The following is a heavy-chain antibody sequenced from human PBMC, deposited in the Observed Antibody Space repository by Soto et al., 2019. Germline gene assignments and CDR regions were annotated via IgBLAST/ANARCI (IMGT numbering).Heavy chain of an antibody. D-gene: IGHD5-18*01. CDR2: ISGSGCST. J-gene: IGHJ5*02. CDR1: GVSFSTYA. V-gene: IGHV3-23*01. Sequence: LXLSGAVSGVSFSTYAMSWVLHAPGKGLEWVSAISGSGCSTYYADSVKGRFTISRDNSKNTLYLQMNSLRAEDTAVYYCAKDRLARSGLVHNWFDPWGQGTLVTVSS. CDR3: AKDRLARSGLVHNWFDP.